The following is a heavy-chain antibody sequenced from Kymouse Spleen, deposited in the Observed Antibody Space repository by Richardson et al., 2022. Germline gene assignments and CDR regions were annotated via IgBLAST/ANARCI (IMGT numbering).Heavy chain of an antibody. CDR1: GGSFSGYY. Sequence: QVQLQQWGAGLLKPSETLSLTCAVYGGSFSGYYWSWIRQPPGKGLEWIGEINHSGSTNYNPSLKSRVTISVDTSKNQFSLKLSSVTAADTAVYYCARKGNWNNAFDIWGQGTMVTVSS. J-gene: IGHJ3*02. CDR3: ARKGNWNNAFDI. V-gene: IGHV4-34*01. CDR2: INHSGST. D-gene: IGHD1-1*01,IGHD1-20*01,IGHD1-7*01.